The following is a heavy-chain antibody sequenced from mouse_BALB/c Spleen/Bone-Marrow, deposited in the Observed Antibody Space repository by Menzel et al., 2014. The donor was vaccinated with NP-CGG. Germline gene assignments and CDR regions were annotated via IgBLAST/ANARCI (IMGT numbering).Heavy chain of an antibody. V-gene: IGHV5-2*01. CDR2: INSDGGST. Sequence: EVKLVESGGGLVQPGESLKLSCESTEYEFPSHDMSWVRKTPEKRLELVAAINSDGGSTYYPDTMERRFIISRDNTKKTLYLQMSSLRSEDTALYYCARHNYRYDDYAMDYWGQGTSVTVSS. D-gene: IGHD2-14*01. CDR1: EYEFPSHD. J-gene: IGHJ4*01. CDR3: ARHNYRYDDYAMDY.